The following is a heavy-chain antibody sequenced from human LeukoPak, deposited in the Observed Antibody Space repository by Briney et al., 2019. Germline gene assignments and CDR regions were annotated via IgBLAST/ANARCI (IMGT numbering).Heavy chain of an antibody. CDR2: IFHGGST. V-gene: IGHV4-39*01. D-gene: IGHD3-16*01. J-gene: IGHJ3*01. Sequence: PSETLSLTCTVSGGSISSSSYYWAWIRLPPGKGLEWIVSIFHGGSTSYNPSLKSRVATSVDTSKNQFSLKLSSATAADTAVYYCARRPPGGAFDVWGQGTMVTVSS. CDR1: GGSISSSSYY. CDR3: ARRPPGGAFDV.